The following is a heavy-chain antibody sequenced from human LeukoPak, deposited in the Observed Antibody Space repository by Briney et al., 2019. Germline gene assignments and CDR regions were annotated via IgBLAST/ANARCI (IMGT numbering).Heavy chain of an antibody. CDR2: INPSGGST. CDR3: ARDPYCSGGSCYEYNWFDP. J-gene: IGHJ5*02. D-gene: IGHD2-15*01. V-gene: IGHV1-46*01. CDR1: GYTFTSYY. Sequence: ASVKVSCKASGYTFTSYYMHWVRQAPGQGLEWMGIINPSGGSTSYAQKFQGRVTMTRDTSVSTAYMELSMLRSDETAVYCCARDPYCSGGSCYEYNWFDPWGQGTLVTVSS.